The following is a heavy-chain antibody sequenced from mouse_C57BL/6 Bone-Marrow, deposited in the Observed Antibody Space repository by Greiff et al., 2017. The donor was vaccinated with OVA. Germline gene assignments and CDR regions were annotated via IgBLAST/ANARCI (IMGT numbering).Heavy chain of an antibody. Sequence: QVKLQQSGAELVRPGASVTLSCKASGYTFTDYEMHWVTQTPVHGLEWIGAIDPETGGTAYNQKFKGKAILTADKSSSTAYMALPSLTSEDSSVYYCTRGYSNYYAMDYWGQGTSVTVSS. CDR2: IDPETGGT. J-gene: IGHJ4*01. V-gene: IGHV1-15*01. CDR1: GYTFTDYE. D-gene: IGHD2-5*01. CDR3: TRGYSNYYAMDY.